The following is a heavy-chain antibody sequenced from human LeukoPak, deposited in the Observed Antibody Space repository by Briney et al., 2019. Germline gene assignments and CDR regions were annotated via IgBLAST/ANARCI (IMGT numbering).Heavy chain of an antibody. V-gene: IGHV3-53*01. Sequence: YSPDSVKGRFTISRDNSKNTLYLQMNSLRAEDTAVYYRARTMPRRYYDSSGYYRNDAFDIWGQGTMVTVSS. J-gene: IGHJ3*02. CDR3: ARTMPRRYYDSSGYYRNDAFDI. D-gene: IGHD3-22*01.